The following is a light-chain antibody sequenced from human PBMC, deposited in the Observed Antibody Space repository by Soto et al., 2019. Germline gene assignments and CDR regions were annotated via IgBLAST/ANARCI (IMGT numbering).Light chain of an antibody. Sequence: EIVMTQSPATLSVSPGDRATLSCRASQSVSSNLAWYQQRPGQAPRLLIYGASNRAIGITDRFSGSGSGTDFTLTISRLEPEDFAVYYCQQYGSSPITFGQGTRLEI. CDR1: QSVSSN. V-gene: IGKV3-20*01. J-gene: IGKJ5*01. CDR2: GAS. CDR3: QQYGSSPIT.